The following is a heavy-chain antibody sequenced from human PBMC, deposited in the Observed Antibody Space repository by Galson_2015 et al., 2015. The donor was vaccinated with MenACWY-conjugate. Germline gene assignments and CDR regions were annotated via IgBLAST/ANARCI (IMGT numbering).Heavy chain of an antibody. CDR3: TTDRGVGV. Sequence: SLRLSCAASGFSFNIAWMNWVRQAPGKGLEWVGRIKSNNNGGTTDYAAPVKGRFTISRDDSKNTLYLQMKSLKSEDAAVYYCTTDRGVGVWGQGTLITVSS. CDR1: GFSFNIAW. V-gene: IGHV3-15*07. CDR2: IKSNNNGGTT. D-gene: IGHD2-15*01. J-gene: IGHJ4*02.